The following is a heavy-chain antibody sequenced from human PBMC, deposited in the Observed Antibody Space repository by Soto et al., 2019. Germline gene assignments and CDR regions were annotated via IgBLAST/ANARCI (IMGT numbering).Heavy chain of an antibody. CDR1: GFTLSSFF. J-gene: IGHJ4*02. CDR3: VRDKDTTGYSVFTH. V-gene: IGHV3-74*03. CDR2: INNDGSST. D-gene: IGHD3-22*01. Sequence: EVQLVESGGGSVQPGGSLRLSCAASGFTLSSFFMHWVRQGPGKGLEWVSRINNDGSSTTYADSVKGRFTISRDNARNTRYLQVSSLRVEDRAAELCVRDKDTTGYSVFTHWGRGTQATVSS.